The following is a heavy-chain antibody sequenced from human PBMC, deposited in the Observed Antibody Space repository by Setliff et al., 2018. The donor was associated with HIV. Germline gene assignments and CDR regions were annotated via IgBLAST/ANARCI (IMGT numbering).Heavy chain of an antibody. J-gene: IGHJ6*03. Sequence: SETLSLTCTISGGSITSHYRSWIRQPPGKGLEWIGYVFYTGGTNYRPSLRGRVTISVDTSKNHFSLKLSSVTAADTAVYYCAKTIRGYISGDYMDVWGKGTTVTVSS. CDR1: GGSITSHY. V-gene: IGHV4-59*11. CDR3: AKTIRGYISGDYMDV. D-gene: IGHD5-18*01. CDR2: VFYTGGT.